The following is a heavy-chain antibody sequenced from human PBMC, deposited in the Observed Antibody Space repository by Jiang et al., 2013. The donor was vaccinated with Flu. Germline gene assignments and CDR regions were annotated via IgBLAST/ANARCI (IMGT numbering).Heavy chain of an antibody. CDR3: ARGYFSQFDY. CDR2: TYYRSNWYN. J-gene: IGHJ4*02. CDR1: GDSVSSNTVA. Sequence: QTLSLTCAISGDSVSSNTVAWNWIRQSPSRGLEWLGRTYYRSNWYNDYAVSVKGRITINPDTSKNQFSLQLNSVTPEDTAVYYCARGYFSQFDYWGQGTLVTASS. D-gene: IGHD1-14*01. V-gene: IGHV6-1*01.